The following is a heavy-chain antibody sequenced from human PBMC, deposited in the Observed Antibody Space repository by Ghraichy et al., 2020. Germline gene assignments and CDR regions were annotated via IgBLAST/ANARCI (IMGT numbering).Heavy chain of an antibody. J-gene: IGHJ6*02. D-gene: IGHD5-12*01. CDR2: ISAYNGNT. Sequence: ASVKVSCKASGYTFTNYGISWVRQAPGQGLEWMGWISAYNGNTNYAQMLQGRVTMTTDTSTSTAYMELRSLRSDDAAVYFCARAERAWLRPQYYYYGMDVWGQGTTVTVYS. CDR1: GYTFTNYG. V-gene: IGHV1-18*04. CDR3: ARAERAWLRPQYYYYGMDV.